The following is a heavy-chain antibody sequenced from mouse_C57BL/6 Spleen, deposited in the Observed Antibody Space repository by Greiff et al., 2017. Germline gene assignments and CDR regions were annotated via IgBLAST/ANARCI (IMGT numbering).Heavy chain of an antibody. D-gene: IGHD1-1*01. J-gene: IGHJ2*01. CDR1: GFTFSSYA. CDR3: ARDKAIYYGSRYFDY. Sequence: DVHLVESGGGLVKPGGSLKLSCAASGFTFSSYAMSWVRQTPAKRLEWVATISDGGSYTYYPDNVKGRFTISRDNAKNNLYLQMSHLKSEDTAMYYCARDKAIYYGSRYFDYWGQGTTLTVSS. CDR2: ISDGGSYT. V-gene: IGHV5-4*01.